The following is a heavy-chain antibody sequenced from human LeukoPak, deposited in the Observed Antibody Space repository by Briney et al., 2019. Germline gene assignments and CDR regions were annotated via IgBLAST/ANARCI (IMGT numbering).Heavy chain of an antibody. CDR3: AKGISPMISLLYFDY. CDR2: ISGSGVNR. Sequence: GGSLRLSCAASGFTFSSYGMSWVRQAPGKGLERVSTISGSGVNRDYADSVKGRFIISRDNSKNTLYLQMHSLRAEDTAVYYCAKGISPMISLLYFDYWGQGTLVTVSS. D-gene: IGHD3-22*01. CDR1: GFTFSSYG. J-gene: IGHJ4*02. V-gene: IGHV3-23*01.